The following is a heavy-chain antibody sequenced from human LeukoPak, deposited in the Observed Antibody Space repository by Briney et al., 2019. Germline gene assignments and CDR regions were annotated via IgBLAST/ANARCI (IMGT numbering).Heavy chain of an antibody. J-gene: IGHJ3*02. V-gene: IGHV4-59*01. CDR1: GGYISSYY. CDR3: AREDVAVDAFDI. Sequence: PSETLSLTCTVSGGYISSYYWSWSRQPPGKGLEWIGYIYYSGSTNYNPSLKSRVTISVDTSKNQFSLKLSSVTAADTAVYYCAREDVAVDAFDIWGQGTMVTVSS. CDR2: IYYSGST. D-gene: IGHD6-19*01.